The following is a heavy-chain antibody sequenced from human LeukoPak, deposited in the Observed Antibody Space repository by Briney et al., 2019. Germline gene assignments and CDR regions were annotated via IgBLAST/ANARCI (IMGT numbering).Heavy chain of an antibody. CDR2: MNQDGSEK. Sequence: GGSLRLSCAASGFTFSGYWLSWVRQAPGTGLEWVANMNQDGSEKYYVDSVEGRFTISRDNAKNSLYLRMNSLRAEDTAVYYCTRGGASRPDYWGQGTLVTVSS. D-gene: IGHD1-26*01. CDR1: GFTFSGYW. J-gene: IGHJ4*02. CDR3: TRGGASRPDY. V-gene: IGHV3-7*04.